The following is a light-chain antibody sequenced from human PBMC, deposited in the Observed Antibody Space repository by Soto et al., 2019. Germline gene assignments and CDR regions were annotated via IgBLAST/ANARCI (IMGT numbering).Light chain of an antibody. Sequence: DIQMTQSPSSLSASVGDRVTITWRASQTISNILNWYQQKPGKAPKLLIYLASSLQSWVPSRFSASGSGTEFTLIISSLQPEDFATYYCQQSFSNPRTFGQGTKVDIK. V-gene: IGKV1-39*01. CDR3: QQSFSNPRT. CDR2: LAS. CDR1: QTISNI. J-gene: IGKJ1*01.